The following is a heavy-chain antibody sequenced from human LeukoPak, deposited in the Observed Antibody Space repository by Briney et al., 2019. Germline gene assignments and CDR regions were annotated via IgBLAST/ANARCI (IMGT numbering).Heavy chain of an antibody. CDR2: IDPSDSYT. Sequence: PGASLKISCKGSGYIFTSYWISWVRQLPGKGLEWMGRIDPSDSYTNYSPSFQGHVTISADKSISTAYLQWSSLKASDTAMYYCATLVGGIAVAGIRNWGQGTLVTVSS. CDR3: ATLVGGIAVAGIRN. J-gene: IGHJ4*02. D-gene: IGHD6-19*01. V-gene: IGHV5-10-1*01. CDR1: GYIFTSYW.